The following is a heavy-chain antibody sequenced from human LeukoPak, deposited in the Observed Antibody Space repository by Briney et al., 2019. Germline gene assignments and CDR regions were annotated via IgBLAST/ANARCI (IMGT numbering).Heavy chain of an antibody. CDR2: ISGSGGST. D-gene: IGHD2-21*02. CDR3: AKDSLVVVTAIFDY. J-gene: IGHJ4*02. CDR1: GFTFSSYA. V-gene: IGHV3-23*01. Sequence: GGSLRLSCAASGFTFSSYAMSWVRQAPGKGLEWVSAISGSGGSTYYADSVKGRFTISRDNSKNTLYLQVNSLRAEDTAVYHCAKDSLVVVTAIFDYWGQGTLVTVSS.